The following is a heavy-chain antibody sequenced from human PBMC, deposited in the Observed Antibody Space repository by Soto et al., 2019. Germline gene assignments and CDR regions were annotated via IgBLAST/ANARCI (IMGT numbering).Heavy chain of an antibody. Sequence: EVQLLESGGGLVQPGGSLRLSCAASGFTFSSYAMSWVRQAPGKGLEWVSSISGSGSATYSADSVKGRFTISRDNSKNTLYLQMNSLRAEDTAIYYCAKYLGYCSGGPCPTFGWGQGPLVTVSS. CDR2: ISGSGSAT. J-gene: IGHJ4*02. V-gene: IGHV3-23*01. D-gene: IGHD2-15*01. CDR3: AKYLGYCSGGPCPTFG. CDR1: GFTFSSYA.